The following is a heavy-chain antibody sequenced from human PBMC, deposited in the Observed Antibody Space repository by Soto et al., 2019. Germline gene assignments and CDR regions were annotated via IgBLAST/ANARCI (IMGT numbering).Heavy chain of an antibody. CDR3: AKDIRIAESYFDY. CDR2: ISYDGGNK. CDR1: GFTFSSYG. Sequence: VGSLRLPCAASGFTFSSYGMHWVLQAPGKGLEWVAVISYDGGNKYYADSVKGRFTISRDNSKNTLYLQMNSLRAEDTAVYYCAKDIRIAESYFDYWGQGTLVTVS. J-gene: IGHJ4*02. V-gene: IGHV3-30*18. D-gene: IGHD6-13*01.